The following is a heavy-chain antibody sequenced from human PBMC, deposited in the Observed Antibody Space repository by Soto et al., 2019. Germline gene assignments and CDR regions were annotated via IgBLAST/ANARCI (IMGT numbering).Heavy chain of an antibody. CDR3: ARLVLLWFELDGGVGGKDAFDI. Sequence: SETLSLTCTVSGGSISSYYWSWIRQPPGKGLEWIGYIYYSGSTNYNPSLKSRVTISVDTSKNQFSLKLSSVTAADTAVYYCARLVLLWFELDGGVGGKDAFDIWGQGTMVTVSS. D-gene: IGHD3-10*01. CDR2: IYYSGST. J-gene: IGHJ3*02. V-gene: IGHV4-59*01. CDR1: GGSISSYY.